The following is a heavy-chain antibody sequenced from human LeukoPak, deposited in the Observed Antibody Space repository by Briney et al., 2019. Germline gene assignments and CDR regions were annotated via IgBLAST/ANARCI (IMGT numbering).Heavy chain of an antibody. Sequence: PGGSLRLSCAASGFTFSSYAMSWVRQAPGKGLEWVSAISGSGGSTYYADSVKGRFTISRDNSENTLFLQMNSLRVEDAAMYYCAKTNGYFDQWGQGTLVAVSS. J-gene: IGHJ4*02. D-gene: IGHD2-8*01. CDR1: GFTFSSYA. CDR2: ISGSGGST. V-gene: IGHV3-23*01. CDR3: AKTNGYFDQ.